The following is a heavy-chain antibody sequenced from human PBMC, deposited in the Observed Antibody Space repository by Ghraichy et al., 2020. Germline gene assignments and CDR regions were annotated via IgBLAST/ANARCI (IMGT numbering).Heavy chain of an antibody. CDR1: GASISSSDW. CDR2: MHHGGNT. CDR3: ARVPCCPSGFSDGSGFYWEMRWFDP. Sequence: SETLSLTCAVSGASISSSDWWTSVRQPPGKGLEWLAEMHHGGNTNYNPSIRSRVTISLDKYRNLLSLNVKSVTAADTAVYFCARVPCCPSGFSDGSGFYWEMRWFDPWGRGTLVTVAA. D-gene: IGHD3-22*01. J-gene: IGHJ5*02. V-gene: IGHV4-4*02.